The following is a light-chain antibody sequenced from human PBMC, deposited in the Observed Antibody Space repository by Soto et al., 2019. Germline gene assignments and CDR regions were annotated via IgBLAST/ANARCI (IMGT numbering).Light chain of an antibody. Sequence: DIQMTQSPSTLSASVGDRVTITCRASQNIRYFLAWYQQKSGKAPKILIWNASTLESGVPSKFSGSGSGTEFTLTISSLQPDDFATYYCQQYNGYSSWYFGQGTKVEIK. CDR2: NAS. CDR3: QQYNGYSSWY. V-gene: IGKV1-5*01. J-gene: IGKJ1*01. CDR1: QNIRYF.